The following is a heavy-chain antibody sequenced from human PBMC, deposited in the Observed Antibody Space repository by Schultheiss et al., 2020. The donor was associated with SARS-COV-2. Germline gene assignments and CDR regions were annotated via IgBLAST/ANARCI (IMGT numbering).Heavy chain of an antibody. CDR1: GFSFSDYY. Sequence: GESLKISCAASGFSFSDYYMSWIRQAPGKGLEWVSHISSNAATRYYADSVAGRFIISRDNSKNTLYLQMNSLRAEDTAVYYCARVRWLRDYYYYYGMDVWGQGTTVTVSS. J-gene: IGHJ6*02. CDR2: ISSNAATR. V-gene: IGHV3-11*01. CDR3: ARVRWLRDYYYYYGMDV. D-gene: IGHD5-12*01.